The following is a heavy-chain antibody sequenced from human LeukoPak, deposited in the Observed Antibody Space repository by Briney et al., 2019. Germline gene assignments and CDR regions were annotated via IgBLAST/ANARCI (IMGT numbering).Heavy chain of an antibody. D-gene: IGHD3-22*01. CDR2: IYYSGST. CDR1: GGSISSSRYY. CDR3: ARRYYYDSKGAFDI. V-gene: IGHV4-39*07. J-gene: IGHJ3*02. Sequence: SETLSLTCTVSGGSISSSRYYWGWIRQPPGKGLEWIGSIYYSGSTYYNPSLKSRVTISVDTSKNQFSLKLSSVTAADTAVYYCARRYYYDSKGAFDIWGQGTMVTVSS.